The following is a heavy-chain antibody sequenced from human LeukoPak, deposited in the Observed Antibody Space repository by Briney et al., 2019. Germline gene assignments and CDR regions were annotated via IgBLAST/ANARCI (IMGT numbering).Heavy chain of an antibody. D-gene: IGHD2-15*01. V-gene: IGHV3-74*01. CDR1: GFPFSSYW. Sequence: GGSLRLSCGASGFPFSSYWMHWVRQVPGKGLVWVSRINSDGSSTTQADSVKGRFIISRDNANNTLYVQMNSLRDDDTAVYYCARGNRGSRFFDLWGRGTLVTVSS. CDR3: ARGNRGSRFFDL. CDR2: INSDGSST. J-gene: IGHJ2*01.